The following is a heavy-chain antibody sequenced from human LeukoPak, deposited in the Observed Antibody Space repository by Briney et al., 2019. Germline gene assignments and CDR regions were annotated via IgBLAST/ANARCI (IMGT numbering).Heavy chain of an antibody. Sequence: AASVKVSCKASGGTFSSYAISWVRQAPGQGLEGMGGIIPIFGTANYAQKFQGRVTITTDGSTSTAYMALSSLRSEDTAVYYCARDLPSYCSSTSCPNWFAPWGQGTLVTVSS. V-gene: IGHV1-69*05. D-gene: IGHD2-2*01. CDR2: IIPIFGTA. CDR3: ARDLPSYCSSTSCPNWFAP. CDR1: GGTFSSYA. J-gene: IGHJ5*02.